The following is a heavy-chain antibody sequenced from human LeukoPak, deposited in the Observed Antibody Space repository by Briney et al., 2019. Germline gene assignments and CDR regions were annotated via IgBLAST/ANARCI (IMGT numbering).Heavy chain of an antibody. J-gene: IGHJ4*02. V-gene: IGHV3-23*01. CDR2: IIGSGGST. CDR1: GLTVSSYA. CDR3: AKAKY. Sequence: GGPLRLSCAASGLTVSSYATSCVSQAPGKGLEWVSAIIGSGGSTYYADSVKGRFTISRDNSKNTLYLQMNSLRAEDTAVYYCAKAKYWGQGTLVTVSS.